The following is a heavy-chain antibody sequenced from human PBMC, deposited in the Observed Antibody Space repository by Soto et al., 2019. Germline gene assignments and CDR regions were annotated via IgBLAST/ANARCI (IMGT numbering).Heavy chain of an antibody. Sequence: SETLSLTCTVSGGSTSSYYWSWIRQPPGKGLEWIGYIYYSGSTNYNPSLKSRVTISVDTSKNQFSLKLSSVTAADTAVYYCARVLCYYDSSGYYPYHFAYSAHGTLVT. CDR3: ARVLCYYDSSGYYPYHFAY. J-gene: IGHJ4*01. V-gene: IGHV4-59*01. D-gene: IGHD3-22*01. CDR2: IYYSGST. CDR1: GGSTSSYY.